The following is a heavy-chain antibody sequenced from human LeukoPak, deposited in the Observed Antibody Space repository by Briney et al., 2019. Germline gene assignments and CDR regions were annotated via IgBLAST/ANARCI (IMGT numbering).Heavy chain of an antibody. CDR3: ARTLDLGFVTRFDS. Sequence: KSSETLSLTCTVSGGSIYRSSNYWGWIRQPPGKGLEWIGSIYYSGNTYDSPSLKSRVTISVDTSKNQFSLNLSSVTAADTAVYYCARTLDLGFVTRFDSWGQGTLVTVSS. CDR2: IYYSGNT. CDR1: GGSIYRSSNY. D-gene: IGHD3-10*01. J-gene: IGHJ5*01. V-gene: IGHV4-39*07.